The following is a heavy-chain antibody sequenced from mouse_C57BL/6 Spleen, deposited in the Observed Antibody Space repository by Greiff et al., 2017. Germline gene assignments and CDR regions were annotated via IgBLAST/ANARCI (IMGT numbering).Heavy chain of an antibody. J-gene: IGHJ3*01. CDR2: IDPSDSET. CDR1: GYTFTSYW. D-gene: IGHD2-5*01. CDR3: ATYSNYEGWFAY. Sequence: QVQLQQPGAELVRPGSSVKLSCKASGYTFTSYWMHWVKQRPIQGLEWIGNIDPSDSETPYNQKFKDKATLTVDKSSSTAYMQLSSLTSEDSAVYYCATYSNYEGWFAYWGQGTLVTVSA. V-gene: IGHV1-52*01.